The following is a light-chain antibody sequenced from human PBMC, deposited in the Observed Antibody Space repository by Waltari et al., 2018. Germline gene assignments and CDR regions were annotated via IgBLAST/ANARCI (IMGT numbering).Light chain of an antibody. CDR2: GNN. J-gene: IGLJ3*02. Sequence: QSVLTQPPSVSGAPGQRVTIPCTGSSSNTGAGYDVHWYQQLPGTAPKLLIYGNNNRPSGVPDLFSGSKSGSSASLAITGLQAEDEADYYCQSYDSSLSAWVFGGGTKLTVL. CDR1: SSNTGAGYD. V-gene: IGLV1-40*01. CDR3: QSYDSSLSAWV.